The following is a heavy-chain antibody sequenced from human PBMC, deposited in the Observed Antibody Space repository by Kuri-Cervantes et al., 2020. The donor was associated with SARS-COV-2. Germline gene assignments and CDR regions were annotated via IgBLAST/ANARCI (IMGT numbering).Heavy chain of an antibody. CDR3: AKSTGPHIYYDFWSGYYREGYFDY. D-gene: IGHD3-3*01. Sequence: GESLKISCAASGFTFSSYAMHWVRQAPGKGLEWVAVISYDGSNKYYADSVKGRFTISRDNSKNTLYLQMNSLRAEDTAVYYCAKSTGPHIYYDFWSGYYREGYFDYWGQGTLVTVSS. CDR2: ISYDGSNK. V-gene: IGHV3-30*04. CDR1: GFTFSSYA. J-gene: IGHJ4*02.